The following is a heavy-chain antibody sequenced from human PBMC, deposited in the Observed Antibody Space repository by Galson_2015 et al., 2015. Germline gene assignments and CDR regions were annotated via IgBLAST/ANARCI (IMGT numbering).Heavy chain of an antibody. CDR1: GGSISSSY. J-gene: IGHJ5*02. CDR3: AKDPGGAGWFDP. CDR2: LYYGGST. V-gene: IGHV4-59*01. D-gene: IGHD3-16*01. Sequence: SEPLSLTCTVSGGSISSSYWSWIRQPPGQGLEWIGHLYYGGSTNYNSSLKSRVTISLDTSKNQFSLKLSSVTAADTAVYYCAKDPGGAGWFDPWGQGTLVTVSS.